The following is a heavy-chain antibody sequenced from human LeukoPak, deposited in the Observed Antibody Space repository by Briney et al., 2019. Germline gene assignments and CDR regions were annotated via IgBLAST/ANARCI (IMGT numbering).Heavy chain of an antibody. CDR3: ARAVSWTDYYYYMDV. D-gene: IGHD6-13*01. CDR2: IYYSGST. V-gene: IGHV4-59*01. Sequence: KASETLSLTCTVSGGSISSYYWSWIRQPPGKGLEWMGYIYYSGSTNYNPSLKSRVTISVDTSKNQFSLKLSSVTAADTAVYYCARAVSWTDYYYYMDVWGKGTTVTVSS. J-gene: IGHJ6*03. CDR1: GGSISSYY.